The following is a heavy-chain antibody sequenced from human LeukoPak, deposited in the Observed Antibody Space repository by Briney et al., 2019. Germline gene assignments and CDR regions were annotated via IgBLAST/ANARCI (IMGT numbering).Heavy chain of an antibody. CDR1: GFTFNNYA. V-gene: IGHV3-23*01. CDR3: LRGDRRDY. J-gene: IGHJ4*02. Sequence: PGGSLRLSCAASGFTFNNYAMTWVRQASGKGLEWVSAISRSGGSTYYADSVKGRFTISKDNSKTTLYLQMNSLRVEDTAVYYCLRGDRRDYWGQGTLVTVSS. CDR2: ISRSGGST.